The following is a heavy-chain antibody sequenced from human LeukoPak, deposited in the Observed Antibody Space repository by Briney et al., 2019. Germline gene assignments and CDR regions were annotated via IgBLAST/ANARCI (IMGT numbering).Heavy chain of an antibody. D-gene: IGHD6-6*01. Sequence: GGSLRLSCAASGFTFDDYAMHWVRQAPGKGLEWVSGISWNSGSIGYADSVKGRFTISRDHAKNSLYLQMDSLRAEDMALYYCAKAASADAFDIWGQGTMVTVSS. V-gene: IGHV3-9*03. CDR3: AKAASADAFDI. CDR1: GFTFDDYA. CDR2: ISWNSGSI. J-gene: IGHJ3*02.